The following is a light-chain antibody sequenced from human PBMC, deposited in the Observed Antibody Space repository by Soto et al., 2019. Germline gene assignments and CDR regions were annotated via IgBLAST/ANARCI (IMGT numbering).Light chain of an antibody. Sequence: DIQMTQSPSTLSASVGDRVTITCRASQSISSWLAWYQQKPGKAPKLLIYKASSLESGVPSRFSGSGSGTEFTITISSLQPDDFATYYCQQYNSYSRTFGQGTKVHI. V-gene: IGKV1-5*03. CDR1: QSISSW. CDR3: QQYNSYSRT. J-gene: IGKJ1*01. CDR2: KAS.